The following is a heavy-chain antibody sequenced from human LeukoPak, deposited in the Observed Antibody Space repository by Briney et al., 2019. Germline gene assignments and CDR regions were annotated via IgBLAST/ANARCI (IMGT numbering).Heavy chain of an antibody. Sequence: IGSIXXGXXTYYNXXXXXXXXXSVDTSKNQFSLKXSSVTAXDTAVYYCARAYYYASSAFDIWGQGTMVTVSS. J-gene: IGHJ3*02. CDR3: ARAYYYASSAFDI. CDR2: IXXGXXT. D-gene: IGHD3-22*01. V-gene: IGHV4-39*01.